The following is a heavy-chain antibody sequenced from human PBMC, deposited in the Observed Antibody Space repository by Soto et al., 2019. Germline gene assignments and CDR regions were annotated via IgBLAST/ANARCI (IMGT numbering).Heavy chain of an antibody. CDR1: GGSISSSSYY. D-gene: IGHD2-2*01. CDR2: IYYSGST. Sequence: SETLSLTCTVSGGSISSSSYYWGWIRQPPGKGLEWIGSIYYSGSTYYNPSLKSRVTISVDTSKNQFSLKLSSVTAADTAVYYCARHNQEYCSSTSCYLVGGANWFDPWGQGTLVTVSS. J-gene: IGHJ5*02. V-gene: IGHV4-39*01. CDR3: ARHNQEYCSSTSCYLVGGANWFDP.